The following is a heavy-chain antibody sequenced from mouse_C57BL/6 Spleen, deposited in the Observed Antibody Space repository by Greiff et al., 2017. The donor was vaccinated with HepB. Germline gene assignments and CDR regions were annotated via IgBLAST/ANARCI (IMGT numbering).Heavy chain of an antibody. CDR2: IRNKANGYTT. V-gene: IGHV7-3*01. Sequence: EVQLVESGGGLVQPGGSLSLSCAASGFTFTDYYMRWVRQPPGKALEWLGFIRNKANGYTTEYSVSVKGRFTISRDNSQTILYLQMNALGAEDSATYYCTYDYDGGFAYWGQGTLVTVSA. J-gene: IGHJ3*01. D-gene: IGHD2-4*01. CDR3: TYDYDGGFAY. CDR1: GFTFTDYY.